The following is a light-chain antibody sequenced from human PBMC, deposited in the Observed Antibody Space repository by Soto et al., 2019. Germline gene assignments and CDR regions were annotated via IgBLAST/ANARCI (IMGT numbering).Light chain of an antibody. Sequence: DIVMTQSPATLSASPGETVTLSCRTSQTVYNNLAWYQQKPGQAPRLLIFDASTRATGLPARFSGSGSGTEFTLNIISLQYEDFAVYYCQQYNIWPPKFIFGQGTKLEI. J-gene: IGKJ2*01. CDR2: DAS. CDR3: QQYNIWPPKFI. V-gene: IGKV3-15*01. CDR1: QTVYNN.